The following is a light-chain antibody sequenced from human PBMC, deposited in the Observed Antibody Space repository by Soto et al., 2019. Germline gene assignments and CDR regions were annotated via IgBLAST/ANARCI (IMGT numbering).Light chain of an antibody. Sequence: QAVVTQSPSASASLGASVKLTCTLSSGHSSYAIAWHQQQPEKGPRYLMKVNSDGSHSKGDGIPDRLSGSSSGAERYLTISSLQSEDEADYYCQTWGTDIHVVFGGGTQLTVL. CDR1: SGHSSYA. CDR2: VNSDGSH. CDR3: QTWGTDIHVV. V-gene: IGLV4-69*01. J-gene: IGLJ2*01.